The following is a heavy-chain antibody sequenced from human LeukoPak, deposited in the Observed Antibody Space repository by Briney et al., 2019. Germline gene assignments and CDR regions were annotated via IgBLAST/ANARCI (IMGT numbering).Heavy chain of an antibody. J-gene: IGHJ5*02. Sequence: SETLSLTCTVSGGSISSYYWSWIRQPPGKGLEWIGYIYYSGSTNYNPSLKSRVTISVDTSKNQFSLKLSSVTAADTAVYYCARDVDYGDYGWFDPWGQRTLVTVSS. CDR2: IYYSGST. V-gene: IGHV4-59*01. D-gene: IGHD4-17*01. CDR1: GGSISSYY. CDR3: ARDVDYGDYGWFDP.